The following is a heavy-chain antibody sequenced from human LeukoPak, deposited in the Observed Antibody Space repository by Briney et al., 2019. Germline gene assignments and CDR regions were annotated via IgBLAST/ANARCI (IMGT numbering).Heavy chain of an antibody. D-gene: IGHD3-10*01. CDR1: GYTFTSYD. CDR3: ARQQEGFGELLPYYYYYMDV. Sequence: ASVKVSCKASGYTFTSYDINWVRQATGQGLGWMGWMNPNSGNTGYAQKFQGRVTMTRNTSISTAYMELSSLRSEDTAVYYCARQQEGFGELLPYYYYYMDVWGKGTTVTVSS. V-gene: IGHV1-8*01. J-gene: IGHJ6*03. CDR2: MNPNSGNT.